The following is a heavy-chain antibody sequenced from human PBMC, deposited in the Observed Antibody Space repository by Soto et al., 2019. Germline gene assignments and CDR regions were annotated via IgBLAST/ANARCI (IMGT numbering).Heavy chain of an antibody. D-gene: IGHD3-3*01. CDR2: ISAYNGNT. J-gene: IGHJ6*02. Sequence: ASVKVSGKAAGDTITRYGISWVRQAPGQGLEWMGWISAYNGNTNYAQKLQGRVTMTTDTSTSTAYMELRSLRSDDTAVYYCARRRGNDFWSGYYYYGMDVCGQGTTVTVTS. CDR1: GDTITRYG. V-gene: IGHV1-18*01. CDR3: ARRRGNDFWSGYYYYGMDV.